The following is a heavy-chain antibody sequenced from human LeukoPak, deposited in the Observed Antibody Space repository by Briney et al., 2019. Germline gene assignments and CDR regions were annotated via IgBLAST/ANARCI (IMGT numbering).Heavy chain of an antibody. V-gene: IGHV3-23*01. J-gene: IGHJ4*02. CDR1: GFTFNSYA. D-gene: IGHD4-17*01. Sequence: GGSLRLSCATSGFTFNSYALLWVRQAPGKGLEGVSGLSGSGGDTDYADSVKGRFTISRDNSRNTLYLQMNSLRSEDTAVYYCAKDAMATVTYFDYWGQGSLVTVSS. CDR3: AKDAMATVTYFDY. CDR2: LSGSGGDT.